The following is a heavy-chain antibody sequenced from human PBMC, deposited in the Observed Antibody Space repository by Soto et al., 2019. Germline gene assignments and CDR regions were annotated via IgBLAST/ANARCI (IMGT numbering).Heavy chain of an antibody. CDR2: ISGSGGST. V-gene: IGHV3-23*01. CDR1: GFTFSSYS. CDR3: AKDGRIAAAGGFDP. Sequence: GGSLRLSCAASGFTFSSYSMNWVRQAPGKGLEWVSAISGSGGSTYYADSVKGRFTISRDNSKNTLYLQMNSLRAEDTAVYYCAKDGRIAAAGGFDPWGQGTLVTVSS. D-gene: IGHD6-25*01. J-gene: IGHJ5*02.